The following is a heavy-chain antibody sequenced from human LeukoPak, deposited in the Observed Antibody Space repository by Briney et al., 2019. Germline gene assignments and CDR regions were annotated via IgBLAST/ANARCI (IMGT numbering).Heavy chain of an antibody. D-gene: IGHD3-10*01. Sequence: GGSLRLSCAASGFTFSRYGMHWVRQAPGKGLEGVAVISYDGSNKYYADSVKGRFTISRDNSKNTLYLQMNSQRAEDTAVYYCAKDAGWFGEFNAFDIWGQGTMVTVSS. V-gene: IGHV3-30*18. CDR2: ISYDGSNK. J-gene: IGHJ3*02. CDR1: GFTFSRYG. CDR3: AKDAGWFGEFNAFDI.